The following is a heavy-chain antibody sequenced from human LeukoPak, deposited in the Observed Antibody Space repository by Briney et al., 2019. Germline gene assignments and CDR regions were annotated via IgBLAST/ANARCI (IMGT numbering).Heavy chain of an antibody. CDR3: ARCTYSNYVSFDY. D-gene: IGHD4-11*01. J-gene: IGHJ4*02. CDR2: IYTSGST. V-gene: IGHV4-61*02. CDR1: GGSISSGSYY. Sequence: SETLSLTXTVSGGSISSGSYYWSWIRQPAGKGLEWIGRIYTSGSTNYNPSLKSRVTISVGTSKNQFSLKLSSVTAADTAVYYCARCTYSNYVSFDYWGQGTLVTVSS.